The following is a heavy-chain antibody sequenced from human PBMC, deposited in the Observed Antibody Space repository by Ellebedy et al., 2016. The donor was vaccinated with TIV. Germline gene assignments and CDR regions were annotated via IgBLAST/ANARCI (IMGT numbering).Heavy chain of an antibody. CDR2: INPSGGRT. J-gene: IGHJ4*02. CDR1: GYTFTSY. Sequence: ASVKVSCXASGYTFTSYMHWVRQAPGQGLEWMGIINPSGGRTSYAQKFQGRVTMTRDTSTSTVYMELSSLRSEDTAVYYCAIRYSSGWSLDYWGQGTLVTVSS. CDR3: AIRYSSGWSLDY. V-gene: IGHV1-46*01. D-gene: IGHD6-19*01.